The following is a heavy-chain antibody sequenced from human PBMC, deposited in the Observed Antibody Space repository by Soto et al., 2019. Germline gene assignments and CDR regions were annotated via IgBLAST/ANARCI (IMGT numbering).Heavy chain of an antibody. CDR1: GGSISVYY. Sequence: LPETLSLTCTISGGSISVYYWSWIRQSPRQGLEWIGYVYDNGRPYYSPSLKSRVTISADTSKNQISLKLTSATAADTAVYYCARGVGSSPPRYWGRGTLVTVS. CDR3: ARGVGSSPPRY. D-gene: IGHD3-9*01. CDR2: VYDNGRP. V-gene: IGHV4-59*01. J-gene: IGHJ4*02.